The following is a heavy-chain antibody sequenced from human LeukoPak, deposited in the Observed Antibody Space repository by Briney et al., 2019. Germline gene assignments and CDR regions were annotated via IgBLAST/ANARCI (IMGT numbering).Heavy chain of an antibody. CDR1: GFTFSSYG. V-gene: IGHV3-23*01. Sequence: GGTLRLSCAASGFTFSSYGMSWVRQAPGKGLEWVSAISGSGGSTYYADSVKGRFTISRDNSKNTLYLQMNSLRAEDTAVYYCAKDPGLRYFDWLLPGGGENYYFDYWGQGTLVTVSS. CDR2: ISGSGGST. CDR3: AKDPGLRYFDWLLPGGGENYYFDY. D-gene: IGHD3-9*01. J-gene: IGHJ4*02.